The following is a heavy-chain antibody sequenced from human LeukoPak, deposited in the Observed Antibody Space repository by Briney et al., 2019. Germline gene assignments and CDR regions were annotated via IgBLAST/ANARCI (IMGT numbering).Heavy chain of an antibody. CDR2: INPGSGGT. V-gene: IGHV1-2*02. D-gene: IGHD2-2*01. CDR3: ARDPHMTRGYQNDCYMDV. CDR1: GYTFTDYY. Sequence: GASVKVSCKASGYTFTDYYIHWVRQAPGQGLEWMGWINPGSGGTNYAQKFQGRVTMTSDTSISTAHMELSSLTSDDMAVYYCARDPHMTRGYQNDCYMDVWGKGTTVTVSS. J-gene: IGHJ6*03.